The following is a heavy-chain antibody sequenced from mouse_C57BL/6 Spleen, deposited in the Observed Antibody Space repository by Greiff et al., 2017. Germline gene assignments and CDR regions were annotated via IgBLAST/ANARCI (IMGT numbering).Heavy chain of an antibody. CDR2: IDPSDSET. V-gene: IGHV1-52*01. CDR1: GYTFTSYW. J-gene: IGHJ1*03. Sequence: QVQLQQPGAELVRPGSSVKLSCKASGYTFTSYWMHWVKQRPIQGLEWIGNIDPSDSETHYNQKFKDKATLTVDKSSSTAYMQLSSLTSEDSAVYYCARPPDYYGSSYWYFDVWGTGTTVTVSS. D-gene: IGHD1-1*01. CDR3: ARPPDYYGSSYWYFDV.